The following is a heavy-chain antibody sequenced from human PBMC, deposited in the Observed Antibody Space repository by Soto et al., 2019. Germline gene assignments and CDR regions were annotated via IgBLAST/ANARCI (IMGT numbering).Heavy chain of an antibody. V-gene: IGHV1-18*04. CDR3: ARKGVTSSWYGGGRDY. J-gene: IGHJ4*02. CDR2: IRPYNGNT. CDR1: GYPFTSYG. Sequence: GASVKVSCKASGYPFTSYGISWVRQAPGQGLEWMGWIRPYNGNTNSAQNLQGRVTMTTDTSTSTAYMELRSLRSDDTAVYYCARKGVTSSWYGGGRDYWGQGTLVTVSS. D-gene: IGHD6-13*01.